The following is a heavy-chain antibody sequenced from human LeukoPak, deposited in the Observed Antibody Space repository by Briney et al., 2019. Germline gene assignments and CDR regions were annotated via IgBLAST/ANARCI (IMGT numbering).Heavy chain of an antibody. CDR1: GFTFSSYS. D-gene: IGHD2-15*01. Sequence: PGRSLRLSCAASGFTFSSYSMNWVRQAPGKGLEWVSSISSSSSYIYYADSVKGRFTISRDNAKNSLCLQMNSLRAEDTAVYYCASALGYCSGGSCPWAFDIWGQGTMVTVSS. CDR2: ISSSSSYI. J-gene: IGHJ3*02. V-gene: IGHV3-21*01. CDR3: ASALGYCSGGSCPWAFDI.